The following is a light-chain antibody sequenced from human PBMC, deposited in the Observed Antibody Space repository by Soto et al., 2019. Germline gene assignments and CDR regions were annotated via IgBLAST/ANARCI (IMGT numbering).Light chain of an antibody. J-gene: IGKJ1*01. Sequence: EIVMTQSPATLSVSPGERANLSCRASQSVSSNLAWYQQKPGQAPRLIIYGASSRATGIPARFSGSGSRTEFTLTISSLHSEDFAVYYCQHYNNWPWTFGQGTKVVIK. CDR3: QHYNNWPWT. V-gene: IGKV3-15*01. CDR1: QSVSSN. CDR2: GAS.